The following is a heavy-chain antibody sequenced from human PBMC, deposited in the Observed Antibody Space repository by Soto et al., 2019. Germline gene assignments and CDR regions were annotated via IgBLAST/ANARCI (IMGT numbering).Heavy chain of an antibody. J-gene: IGHJ4*02. D-gene: IGHD3-22*01. CDR2: IIPIFGTA. CDR3: ARGGPIYYDSSGYYFDY. CDR1: GGTFSSYA. Sequence: SVKVSCKASGGTFSSYAISWVRQAPGQGLEWMGGIIPIFGTANYAQKFQGRVAITADESTSTAYMELSSLRSEDTAVYYCARGGPIYYDSSGYYFDYWGQGTLVTVSS. V-gene: IGHV1-69*13.